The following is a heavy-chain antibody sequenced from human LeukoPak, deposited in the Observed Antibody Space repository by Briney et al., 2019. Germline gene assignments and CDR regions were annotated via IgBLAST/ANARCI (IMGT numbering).Heavy chain of an antibody. CDR1: GGTFISYA. J-gene: IGHJ4*02. CDR3: ARGTRDRSWEYYDFWSGYLRFDY. CDR2: IIPIFGRA. V-gene: IGHV1-69*13. D-gene: IGHD3-3*01. Sequence: SVKVSCKASGGTFISYAISWVRQAPGQGLEWMGGIIPIFGRANYAQKFQGRVTITADESTRTDYMELRRQRSEDTAVYYCARGTRDRSWEYYDFWSGYLRFDYWGQGTLVTVSS.